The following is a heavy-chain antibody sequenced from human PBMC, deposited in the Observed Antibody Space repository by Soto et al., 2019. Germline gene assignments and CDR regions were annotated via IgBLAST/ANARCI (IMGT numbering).Heavy chain of an antibody. J-gene: IGHJ6*02. CDR1: GFTFSDYY. D-gene: IGHD3-16*01. V-gene: IGHV3-11*05. CDR3: ARGTGDTYDYYGMDV. Sequence: QVQLVESGGGLVKPGGSLRLSCAASGFTFSDYYMSWIRQAPGKGLEWVSYISSSSSYTNYADSVKGRFTISRDNAKNSLYLQMNRLRAEDTAVYYCARGTGDTYDYYGMDVWGQGTTVTVSS. CDR2: ISSSSSYT.